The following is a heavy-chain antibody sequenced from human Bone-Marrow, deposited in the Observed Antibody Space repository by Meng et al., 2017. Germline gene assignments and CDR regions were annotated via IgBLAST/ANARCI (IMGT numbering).Heavy chain of an antibody. Sequence: LRPSCTVSGGSISSSTDYWGRIRQPPGKGLEWIGSIYYSGSTYYNPSLKSRVTISVDTSKNQFSLKLSSVTAADTAVYYCARELDSGYVEYAFDIWGQGTMVTVSS. CDR1: GGSISSSTDY. CDR3: ARELDSGYVEYAFDI. CDR2: IYYSGST. V-gene: IGHV4-39*07. D-gene: IGHD5-12*01. J-gene: IGHJ3*02.